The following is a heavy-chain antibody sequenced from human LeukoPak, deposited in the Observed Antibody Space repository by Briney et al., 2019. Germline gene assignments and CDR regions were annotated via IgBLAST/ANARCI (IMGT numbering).Heavy chain of an antibody. CDR1: GFSVRATY. D-gene: IGHD3-22*01. CDR3: VKAHDSDSSFAY. Sequence: GGSLRLSCAASGFSVRATYMTSVRAAPGGGGAGVSLIYTSGCTFYADSVRGRFTISRDNSENTLYLDMNSLTAGDTAIYYCVKAHDSDSSFAYWGQGTLVTVSS. CDR2: IYTSGCT. V-gene: IGHV3-53*01. J-gene: IGHJ4*02.